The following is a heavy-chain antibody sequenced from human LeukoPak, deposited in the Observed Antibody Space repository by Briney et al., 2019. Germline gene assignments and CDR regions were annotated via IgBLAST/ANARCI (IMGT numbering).Heavy chain of an antibody. Sequence: GGSLRLSCAASGFTFSDYYMSWIRQAPGKGLDCVSYISSSGSTIYYADSVKGRFTISRDNAKNSLYLQMNSLRAEDTAVYYCARDRENTYYDFWYPYYMDVWGKGTTVTVSS. CDR1: GFTFSDYY. CDR3: ARDRENTYYDFWYPYYMDV. J-gene: IGHJ6*03. V-gene: IGHV3-11*04. CDR2: ISSSGSTI. D-gene: IGHD3-3*01.